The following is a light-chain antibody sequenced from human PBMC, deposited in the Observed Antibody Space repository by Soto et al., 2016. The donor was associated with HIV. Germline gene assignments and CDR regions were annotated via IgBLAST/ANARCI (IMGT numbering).Light chain of an antibody. J-gene: IGKJ1*01. CDR3: HQYHTYWT. V-gene: IGKV1-5*03. Sequence: DIQMTQSPSTLSASVGDRVTITCRASQGIDNWLAWSQQKPGKAPKLLIYKASILQTGVPSRFSGTGYGTEFTLTISGLQPDDFATYYCHQYHTYWTFGQGTKVDIK. CDR1: QGIDNW. CDR2: KAS.